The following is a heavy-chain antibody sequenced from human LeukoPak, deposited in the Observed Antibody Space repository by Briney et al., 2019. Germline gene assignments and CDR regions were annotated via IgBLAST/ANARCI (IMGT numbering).Heavy chain of an antibody. CDR2: IYYSGST. D-gene: IGHD2-15*01. V-gene: IGHV4-39*01. CDR3: ARHFDCSGGSCYWGAFDY. CDR1: GGSISSSSYY. J-gene: IGHJ4*02. Sequence: SETLSLTCTVSGGSISSSSYYWGWIRQPPEKGLEWIGSIYYSGSTYYNPSLKSRVTISVDTSKNQFSLKLSSVTAADTAVYYCARHFDCSGGSCYWGAFDYWGQGTLVTVSS.